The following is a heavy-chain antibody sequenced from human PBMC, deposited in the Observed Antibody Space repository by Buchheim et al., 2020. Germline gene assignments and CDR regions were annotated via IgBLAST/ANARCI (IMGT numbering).Heavy chain of an antibody. V-gene: IGHV3-43*01. CDR2: ITWDGGGT. Sequence: EVQLVESGGVVVQPGGSLRLSCAASGFTFADYTMHWVRQAPGKGLEWVSLITWDGGGTYYADSVKGRFTFSRDNSKTSLYLQMNSLRTEDTALYYCAKDGPVSWLGIDYWGQGTL. CDR3: AKDGPVSWLGIDY. J-gene: IGHJ4*02. CDR1: GFTFADYT. D-gene: IGHD6-19*01.